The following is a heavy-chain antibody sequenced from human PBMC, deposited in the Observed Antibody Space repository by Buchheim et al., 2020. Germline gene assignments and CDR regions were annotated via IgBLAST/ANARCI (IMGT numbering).Heavy chain of an antibody. J-gene: IGHJ6*02. CDR1: GGTFSSYT. CDR2: IIPILGIA. V-gene: IGHV1-69*02. Sequence: QVQLVQSGAEVKKPGSSVKVSCKASGGTFSSYTISWVRQAPGQGLEWMGRIIPILGIANYAQKFQGRVTITADKSTSTAYMELSSLRSEDTAVYYCALAPGEVVPAAMYYYYYGMDVWGQGTT. CDR3: ALAPGEVVPAAMYYYYYGMDV. D-gene: IGHD2-2*01.